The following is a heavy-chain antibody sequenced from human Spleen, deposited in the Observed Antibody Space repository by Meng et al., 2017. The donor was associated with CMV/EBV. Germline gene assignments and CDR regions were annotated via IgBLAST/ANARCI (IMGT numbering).Heavy chain of an antibody. CDR2: IYSGDST. D-gene: IGHD3-22*01. J-gene: IGHJ5*02. Sequence: FTFSNTYMIWFRQAPGKGLEQVSVIYSGDSTFYADSVKGRFSISRDNSKNTLYLQMNGLRAEDTAVYYCARGWGMIVSSRPLGWFDPWGQGTLVTVSS. CDR3: ARGWGMIVSSRPLGWFDP. CDR1: FTFSNTY. V-gene: IGHV3-53*01.